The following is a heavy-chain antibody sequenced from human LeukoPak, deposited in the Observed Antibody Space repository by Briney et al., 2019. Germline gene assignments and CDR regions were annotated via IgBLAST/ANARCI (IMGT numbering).Heavy chain of an antibody. D-gene: IGHD3-22*01. CDR1: GYTFTSYG. J-gene: IGHJ4*02. V-gene: IGHV1-18*01. Sequence: EASVKVSCKASGYTFTSYGISWVRQAPGQGLEWMGWISAYNGNTNYAQKLQGRVTMTRDTSRSTAYMELRSLRSDDTAVYCCARASGYYDSSGYYANWGQGTLVTVSS. CDR3: ARASGYYDSSGYYAN. CDR2: ISAYNGNT.